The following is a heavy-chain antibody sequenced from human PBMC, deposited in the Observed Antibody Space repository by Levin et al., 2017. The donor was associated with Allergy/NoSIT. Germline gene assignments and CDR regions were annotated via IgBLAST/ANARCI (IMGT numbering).Heavy chain of an antibody. J-gene: IGHJ4*02. CDR1: GGSFSGYY. CDR3: ARDLMH. Sequence: SETLSLTCAVYGGSFSGYYWTWIRQPPGKGLEWIGEITYSGSTNYNPSLKSRVTISVDTSKNQFSLKLTSVTAADTAVYFCARDLMHWGQGTPVTVSS. V-gene: IGHV4-34*01. CDR2: ITYSGST. D-gene: IGHD3-16*01.